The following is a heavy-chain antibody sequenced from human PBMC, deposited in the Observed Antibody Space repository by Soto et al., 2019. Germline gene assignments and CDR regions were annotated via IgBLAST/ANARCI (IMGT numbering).Heavy chain of an antibody. V-gene: IGHV3-23*01. CDR3: VKWLARSGSDY. J-gene: IGHJ4*02. Sequence: PGGYLRLSCAASGFTFSSYAMSWVRQAPGKGLEWVSAISGSGGSTYYADSVKGRFTISRDNSKNTLYLQMNSPRAEDTAVYYCVKWLARSGSDYCGQGTLVTVSS. CDR2: ISGSGGST. CDR1: GFTFSSYA. D-gene: IGHD6-19*01.